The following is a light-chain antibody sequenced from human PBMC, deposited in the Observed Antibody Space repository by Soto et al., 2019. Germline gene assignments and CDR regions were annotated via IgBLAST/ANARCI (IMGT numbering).Light chain of an antibody. J-gene: IGLJ2*01. V-gene: IGLV2-8*01. CDR3: SSYAGSHNLV. Sequence: QSALTQPPSASGSPGQSVTISCTGISSDVGGYNYVSWYQQHPGKAPKLMIYEVSKRPSGVPARFSGSKSGNTASLTVSGLQAEDEADYYCSSYAGSHNLVFGGGTKLTFL. CDR1: SSDVGGYNY. CDR2: EVS.